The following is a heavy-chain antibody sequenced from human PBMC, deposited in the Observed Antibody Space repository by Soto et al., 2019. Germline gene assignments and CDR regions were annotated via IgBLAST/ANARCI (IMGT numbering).Heavy chain of an antibody. D-gene: IGHD3-16*01. CDR2: TSYDGSNN. Sequence: QVQLVESGGGVVQPGTSLRLSCVGSGFTFRSYVIHWVRQAPGKGLEWVALTSYDGSNNFYGDSVKGRFTISRHNSRNTVGLQMDSLTFEDTALYSCARWGTTGGLDVWGQATLLSVSS. CDR3: ARWGTTGGLDV. CDR1: GFTFRSYV. V-gene: IGHV3-33*05. J-gene: IGHJ4*02.